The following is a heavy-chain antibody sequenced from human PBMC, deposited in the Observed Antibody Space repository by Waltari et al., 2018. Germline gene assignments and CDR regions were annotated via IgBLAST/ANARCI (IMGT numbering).Heavy chain of an antibody. CDR2: ISGYNGNT. CDR1: GYTFTTYS. V-gene: IGHV1-18*01. J-gene: IGHJ4*02. Sequence: QVQLVQSGAEGQSPRASVKFSCKASGYTFTTYSISWVRQAPRLGLEWRGWISGYNGNTNYAQKLQGRVAMTTYTSTSTAYTGLRSLRSDDTALYYCARDVERYSSGWYHFDYWGQGTLVTVSS. CDR3: ARDVERYSSGWYHFDY. D-gene: IGHD6-19*01.